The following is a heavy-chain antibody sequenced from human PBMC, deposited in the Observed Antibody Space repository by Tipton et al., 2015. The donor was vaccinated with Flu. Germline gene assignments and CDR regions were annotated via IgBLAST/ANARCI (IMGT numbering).Heavy chain of an antibody. CDR3: VRGPLPVSNRYNGMDV. CDR1: GFTFSTYD. D-gene: IGHD6-13*01. J-gene: IGHJ6*02. CDR2: IDSAGDT. V-gene: IGHV3-13*01. Sequence: SLRLSCAASGFTFSTYDMHWVRQATGEGLQWVSGIDSAGDTDYFDSVKGRFTISSDNSKNHLYLELNSLRAGDTAIYFCVRGPLPVSNRYNGMDVWGQGTTVSVSS.